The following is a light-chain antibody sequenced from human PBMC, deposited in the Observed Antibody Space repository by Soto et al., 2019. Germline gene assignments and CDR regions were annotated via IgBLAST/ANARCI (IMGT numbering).Light chain of an antibody. J-gene: IGLJ2*01. Sequence: QSALTQPSSASGSPGQSVTISCTGTSSDVGGYNYVSWYQQHPGKAPKLMIYEVSKRPSGVPDRFSGSKSGNTASLTVSGLQAEDEADYYCSSYGGSKTVFGGGTKLTVL. CDR1: SSDVGGYNY. CDR2: EVS. CDR3: SSYGGSKTV. V-gene: IGLV2-8*01.